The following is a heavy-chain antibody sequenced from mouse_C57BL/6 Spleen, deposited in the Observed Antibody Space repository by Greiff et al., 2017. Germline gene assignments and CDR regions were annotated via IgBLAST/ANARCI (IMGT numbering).Heavy chain of an antibody. V-gene: IGHV1-78*01. J-gene: IGHJ1*03. CDR2: IYPRDGST. CDR1: GYTFTDHT. D-gene: IGHD1-1*01. CDR3: AREVYYGSSSWYFDV. Sequence: QVQLQQSDAELVKPGASVKISCKVSGYTFTDHTIHWMKQRPEQGLEWIGYIYPRDGSTKYNEKFKGKATLTADKSSSTAYMQLNSLTSEDSAVYFCAREVYYGSSSWYFDVWGTGTTVTVSS.